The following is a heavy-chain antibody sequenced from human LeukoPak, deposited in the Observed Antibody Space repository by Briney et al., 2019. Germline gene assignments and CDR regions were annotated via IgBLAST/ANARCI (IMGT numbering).Heavy chain of an antibody. Sequence: GGCLRLSCAASGFTFADYAMHWVRQAPGKGLEWVSLISWDGGSTYYADSVKGRFTISRDNSKNSLYLQMNSLRAEDTALYYCAKDITAAAGTSLDYWGQGTLVTVSS. CDR3: AKDITAAAGTSLDY. CDR1: GFTFADYA. J-gene: IGHJ4*02. CDR2: ISWDGGST. V-gene: IGHV3-43D*03. D-gene: IGHD6-13*01.